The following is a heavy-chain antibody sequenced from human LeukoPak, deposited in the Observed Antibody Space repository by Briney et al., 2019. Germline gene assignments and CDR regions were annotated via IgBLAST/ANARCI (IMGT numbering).Heavy chain of an antibody. Sequence: ASVKDSCKASGYTSGYVFTTYPIHWVRQAPGQGLEWMGVINPRGDATIYAQKFQGRVTMTSDSSTTTVYMELSSLKSEDTGLYYCARKWSSRDWFDPWGQGTLVTVSS. CDR1: GYTSGYVFTTYP. V-gene: IGHV1-46*01. CDR3: ARKWSSRDWFDP. J-gene: IGHJ5*02. D-gene: IGHD2-8*01. CDR2: INPRGDAT.